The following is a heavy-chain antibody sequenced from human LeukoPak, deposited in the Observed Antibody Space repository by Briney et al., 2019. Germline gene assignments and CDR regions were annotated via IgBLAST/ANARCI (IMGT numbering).Heavy chain of an antibody. D-gene: IGHD1-14*01. J-gene: IGHJ4*02. CDR1: GFTFSSYA. Sequence: GGSLRLSCAASGFTFSSYAMSWVRQAPGKGLEWVSAISGSGGSTYYADSVKGRFTISRDNSKNTLYLQMNSLGAEDTAVYYCAARKKWREPAFDYWGQGTLVTVSS. CDR3: AARKKWREPAFDY. CDR2: ISGSGGST. V-gene: IGHV3-23*01.